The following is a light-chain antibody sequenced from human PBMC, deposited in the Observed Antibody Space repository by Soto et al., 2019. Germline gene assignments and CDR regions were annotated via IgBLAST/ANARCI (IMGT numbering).Light chain of an antibody. CDR1: SSDVGGYNY. V-gene: IGLV2-14*01. Sequence: QSALTQPASVSGSPGQSITISCTGTSSDVGGYNYVSWYQHHPGKAPKLMIYEVSNRPSGVSNRFSGSKSGTTASLSISGQQAEDEADYYCSSYTTSYAQVFGGGTKLTVL. CDR2: EVS. CDR3: SSYTTSYAQV. J-gene: IGLJ3*02.